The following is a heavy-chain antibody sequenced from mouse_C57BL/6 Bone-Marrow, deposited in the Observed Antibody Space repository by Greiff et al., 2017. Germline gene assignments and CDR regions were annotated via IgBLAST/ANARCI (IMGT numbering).Heavy chain of an antibody. D-gene: IGHD1-1*01. CDR1: GYTFTSYG. CDR3: AREGYYGSSQEFAY. CDR2: IYPRSGNT. V-gene: IGHV1-81*01. J-gene: IGHJ3*01. Sequence: QVQLQQSGAELARPGASVKLSCKASGYTFTSYGISWVKQRTGQGLEWIGEIYPRSGNTYYTENFKGKATLTEDKSSSTAYMELRSLTSEESAVYFFAREGYYGSSQEFAYWGQGTLVTVSA.